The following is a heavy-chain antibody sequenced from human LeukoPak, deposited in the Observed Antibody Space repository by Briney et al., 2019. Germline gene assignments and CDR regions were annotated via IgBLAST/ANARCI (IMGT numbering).Heavy chain of an antibody. J-gene: IGHJ4*02. D-gene: IGHD2-15*01. CDR1: GFTFSDYY. Sequence: GGSLRLSCAASGFTFSDYYMSWIRQAPGKGLEWVSYISSSGSTIYYADSVKGRFTISRDNAKNSLYLQMNSLRAEDTAVYYCARSYCTDGSCENLDYWGQGTLVSVSS. CDR3: ARSYCTDGSCENLDY. CDR2: ISSSGSTI. V-gene: IGHV3-11*04.